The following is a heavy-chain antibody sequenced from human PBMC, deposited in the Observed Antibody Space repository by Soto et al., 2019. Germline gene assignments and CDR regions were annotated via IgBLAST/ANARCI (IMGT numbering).Heavy chain of an antibody. J-gene: IGHJ4*02. CDR1: GFTFSSYG. V-gene: IGHV3-30*18. CDR3: AKENSGYSSSWYLSGNYFDY. D-gene: IGHD6-13*01. Sequence: QVQLVESGGGVVQPGRSLRLSCAASGFTFSSYGMHWVRQAPGKGLEWVAVISYDGSNKYYADSVKGRFTISRDNSKNTLYLQMNSRRAEDTAVYYCAKENSGYSSSWYLSGNYFDYWVQGTLVTVSS. CDR2: ISYDGSNK.